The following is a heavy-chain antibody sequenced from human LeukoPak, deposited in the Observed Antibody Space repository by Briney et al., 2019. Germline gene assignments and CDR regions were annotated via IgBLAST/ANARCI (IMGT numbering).Heavy chain of an antibody. Sequence: GGSLRLSCAASGFTFDDYAIHWVRQAPGKGLEWVCLISWDGGSSNYADSVKGRFTISRDKSKNSVYLQMNSLTTEDTALYYFTTGGGPVTTSEEYFKHWGQGTPVTVSS. D-gene: IGHD4-17*01. CDR2: ISWDGGSS. J-gene: IGHJ1*01. CDR3: TTGGGPVTTSEEYFKH. V-gene: IGHV3-43D*03. CDR1: GFTFDDYA.